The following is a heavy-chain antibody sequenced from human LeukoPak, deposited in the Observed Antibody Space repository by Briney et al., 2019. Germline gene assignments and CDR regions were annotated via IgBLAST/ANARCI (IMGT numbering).Heavy chain of an antibody. V-gene: IGHV5-51*01. D-gene: IGHD5-24*01. CDR3: ARPPSRDGYNLGY. Sequence: PGESLKISWKGSGYSFTSYWIGWGRQMPGKGVEWMGIIYPGDSDTRYSTSFQGQVTISADKSISTAYLQWSSLKASDTAMYYCARPPSRDGYNLGYWGQGTLVTISS. CDR1: GYSFTSYW. CDR2: IYPGDSDT. J-gene: IGHJ4*02.